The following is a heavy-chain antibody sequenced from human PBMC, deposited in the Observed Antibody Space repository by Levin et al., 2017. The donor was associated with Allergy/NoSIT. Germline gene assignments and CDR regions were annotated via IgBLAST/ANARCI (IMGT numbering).Heavy chain of an antibody. CDR3: AVEDDYGDYAPKS. Sequence: PVASVKVSCKASGGTFSSYAISWVRQAPGQGLEWMGGIIPIFGTANYAQKFQGRVTITADKSTSTAYMELSSLRSEDTAVYYCAVEDDYGDYAPKSWGQGTLVTVSS. D-gene: IGHD4-17*01. J-gene: IGHJ4*02. CDR2: IIPIFGTA. CDR1: GGTFSSYA. V-gene: IGHV1-69*06.